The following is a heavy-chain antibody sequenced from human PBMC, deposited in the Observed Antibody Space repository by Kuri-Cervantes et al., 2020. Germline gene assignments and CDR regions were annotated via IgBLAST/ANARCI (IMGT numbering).Heavy chain of an antibody. CDR1: GFTFDDYA. V-gene: IGHV3-53*04. D-gene: IGHD5-24*01. CDR2: IYSGGST. J-gene: IGHJ4*02. Sequence: GESLKISCAASGFTFDDYAMHWVRQTPGKGLEWVSVIYSGGSTYYADSVKGRFTISRHNSKNTLYLQMNSLRAEDTAVYYCARDSRRDGYNNFDYWGQGTLVTVSS. CDR3: ARDSRRDGYNNFDY.